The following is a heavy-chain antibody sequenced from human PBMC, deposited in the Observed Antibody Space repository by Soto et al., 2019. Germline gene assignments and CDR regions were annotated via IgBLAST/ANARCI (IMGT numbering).Heavy chain of an antibody. Sequence: QVQLVQSGAEVKKPGSSVKVSCKASGGTFGRYTLSWVRQAPGQGLEWMGWIIPILETANYARRFEGRLRITAATSTGAASVPLSGLKSHYPCVYYCARGGKLGGDLGVWGKGTPVTVSS. D-gene: IGHD3-10*01. J-gene: IGHJ6*03. CDR1: GGTFGRYT. V-gene: IGHV1-69*08. CDR3: ARGGKLGGDLGV. CDR2: IIPILETA.